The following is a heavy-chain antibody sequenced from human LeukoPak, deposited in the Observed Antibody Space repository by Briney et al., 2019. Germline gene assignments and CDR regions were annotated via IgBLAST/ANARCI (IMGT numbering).Heavy chain of an antibody. J-gene: IGHJ4*02. CDR2: IYYSGST. CDR1: GGFISSFY. CDR3: ASTYSSGWLFDY. D-gene: IGHD6-19*01. Sequence: PSETLSLTCTVSGGFISSFYWSWIRQPPGKGLEWIGYIYYSGSTNYNPSLKSRVTISVDTSKNQFSLKLSSVTAADTAVYYCASTYSSGWLFDYWGQGTLVTVSS. V-gene: IGHV4-59*12.